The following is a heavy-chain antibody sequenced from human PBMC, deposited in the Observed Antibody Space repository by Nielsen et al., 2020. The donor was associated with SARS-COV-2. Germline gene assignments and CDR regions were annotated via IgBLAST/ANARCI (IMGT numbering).Heavy chain of an antibody. CDR1: GLTFSDYG. CDR2: IYYDGTNA. J-gene: IGHJ4*02. D-gene: IGHD4-17*01. Sequence: GGSLRLSCAASGLTFSDYGMHWVRQAPGKGLEWVALIYYDGTNANYADSVKGRFTISRDNSNNTLSLQLNSLRVEDTAVYYCARESAYGDYTGGFDYWGQGTLVTVSS. CDR3: ARESAYGDYTGGFDY. V-gene: IGHV3-33*01.